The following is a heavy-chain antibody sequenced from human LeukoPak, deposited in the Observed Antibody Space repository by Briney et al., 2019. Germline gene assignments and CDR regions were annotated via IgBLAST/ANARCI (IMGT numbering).Heavy chain of an antibody. Sequence: GGSLRLSCAASGFTFSSYAMSWVRQAPGKGLEWVSAISGSGGSTYYADTVKGRFTISRDNSKNTLYLQMNSLRAEDTAVYYCAKSVLLWFGESQYYFDYWGQGTLVTVSS. CDR2: ISGSGGST. CDR3: AKSVLLWFGESQYYFDY. V-gene: IGHV3-23*01. CDR1: GFTFSSYA. D-gene: IGHD3-10*01. J-gene: IGHJ4*02.